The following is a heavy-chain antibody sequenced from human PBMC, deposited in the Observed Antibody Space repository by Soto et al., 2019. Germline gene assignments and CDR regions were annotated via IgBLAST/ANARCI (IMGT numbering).Heavy chain of an antibody. CDR1: GGSISSGDYY. CDR3: SRSLRPARAYFQL. Sequence: SETLSLTCTVSGGSISSGDYYWSWIRQPPGKGLEWIGYIYYSGSTYYNPSLKSRVTISVDTSKNQFSLKLSSVTAADTAVYYCSRSLRPARAYFQLWGPGTLVTVSS. CDR2: IYYSGST. V-gene: IGHV4-30-4*01. D-gene: IGHD3-16*01. J-gene: IGHJ1*01.